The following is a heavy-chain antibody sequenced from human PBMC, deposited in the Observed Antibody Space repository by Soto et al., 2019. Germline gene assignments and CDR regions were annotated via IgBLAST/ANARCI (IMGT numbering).Heavy chain of an antibody. CDR2: IYPGDSDT. CDR1: GYSFTSYW. D-gene: IGHD3-22*01. J-gene: IGHJ3*02. Sequence: EVQLVQSGAEVKKPGESLKISCKGSGYSFTSYWIGWVRQMPGKGLEWMGIIYPGDSDTRYSPSFQGQVTISADKSISTAYLQWSSLKASDTAMYYCASHVLPYYYDSSGYSDAFDIWGQGTMVTVSS. V-gene: IGHV5-51*01. CDR3: ASHVLPYYYDSSGYSDAFDI.